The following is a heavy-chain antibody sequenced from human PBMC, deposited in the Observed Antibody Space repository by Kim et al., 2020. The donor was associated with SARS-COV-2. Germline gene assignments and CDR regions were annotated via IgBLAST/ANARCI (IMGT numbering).Heavy chain of an antibody. Sequence: PYLKSRVTISVDTSKNQFSLKLSSVTAADTAVYYCARKYCSGGSCSYFDYWGQGTLVTVSS. V-gene: IGHV4-31*02. D-gene: IGHD2-15*01. J-gene: IGHJ4*02. CDR3: ARKYCSGGSCSYFDY.